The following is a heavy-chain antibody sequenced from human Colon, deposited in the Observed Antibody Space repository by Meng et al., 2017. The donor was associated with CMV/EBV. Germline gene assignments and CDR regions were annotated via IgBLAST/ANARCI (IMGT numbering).Heavy chain of an antibody. Sequence: GGSLRLSCAVSGFSLSDRWMHWVRQSPGKGLVWVSHILNDGSGTGYADSVKGRFTISRDNAKNTLYLQMDSLRVEDTAVYYCARGAGGFDYWGQGTRVTVSS. CDR2: ILNDGSGT. CDR1: GFSLSDRW. D-gene: IGHD3-10*01. CDR3: ARGAGGFDY. J-gene: IGHJ4*02. V-gene: IGHV3-74*01.